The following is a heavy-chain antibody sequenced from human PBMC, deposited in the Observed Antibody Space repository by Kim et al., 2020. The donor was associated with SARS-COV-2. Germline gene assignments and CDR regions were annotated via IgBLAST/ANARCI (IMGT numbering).Heavy chain of an antibody. V-gene: IGHV1-3*01. Sequence: TKYSQKFQGRVNITRDTSASTAYMELSSLRSEDTAVYYCARERNYYGMDVWGQGTTVTVSS. CDR3: ARERNYYGMDV. J-gene: IGHJ6*02. CDR2: T.